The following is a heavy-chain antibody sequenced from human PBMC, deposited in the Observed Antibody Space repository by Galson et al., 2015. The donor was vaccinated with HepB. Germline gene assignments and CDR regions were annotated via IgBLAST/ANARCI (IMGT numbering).Heavy chain of an antibody. Sequence: SLRLSCAVSGFIFGDYGMNWFRQAPGKGLEWVGFIRSKAYGGTTEYAASVRGKFGFSRDDSKSIAYLQLNSLTTEDTAVYYCTSPPTPYCGGDCYSAAPRYWGQGTLVTVSS. D-gene: IGHD2-21*02. CDR1: GFIFGDYG. V-gene: IGHV3-49*03. J-gene: IGHJ4*02. CDR2: IRSKAYGGTT. CDR3: TSPPTPYCGGDCYSAAPRY.